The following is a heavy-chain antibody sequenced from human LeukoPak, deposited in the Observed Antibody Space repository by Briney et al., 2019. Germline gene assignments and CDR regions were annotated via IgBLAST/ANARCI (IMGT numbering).Heavy chain of an antibody. CDR1: GFTFSSYV. V-gene: IGHV3-23*01. CDR2: ISGSGKSP. Sequence: GGSLRLSCAASGFTFSSYVMSWVRQAPGKGLEWVSGISGSGKSPYYADSVKGRFTISRDNSKNTLYLQMSSLRAEDTAVYYCAKDRGYNYDYYLDYWGQGTLVTVSS. CDR3: AKDRGYNYDYYLDY. D-gene: IGHD5-18*01. J-gene: IGHJ4*02.